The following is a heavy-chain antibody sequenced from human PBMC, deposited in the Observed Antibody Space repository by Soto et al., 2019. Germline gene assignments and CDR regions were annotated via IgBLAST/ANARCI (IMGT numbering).Heavy chain of an antibody. Sequence: QVQLVQSGAEVKKPGASVKVSCKASGYTFTNFGISWVRQAPGQGLEWMGWISAYNGNTNYAQKFQGRVTMTTDTSTSTAYVELRSLRSGGTAVYYWARGGTPIDYWGQGTLVTVSS. D-gene: IGHD3-16*01. V-gene: IGHV1-18*01. CDR1: GYTFTNFG. CDR2: ISAYNGNT. J-gene: IGHJ4*02. CDR3: ARGGTPIDY.